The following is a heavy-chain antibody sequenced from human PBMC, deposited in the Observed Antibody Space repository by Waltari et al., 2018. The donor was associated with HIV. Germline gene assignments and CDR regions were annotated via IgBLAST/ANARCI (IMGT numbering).Heavy chain of an antibody. Sequence: QVQLVQSGAEVTTPGSSVKVSCKASGGSFPSYSINRVRQAPGQGLEWMGRFIPMSGTTNKAQKFQGRVTITADKSTTTSYMELTSLRTEDTAVYYCASARETMGVDFDFWGQGTLVTVSS. CDR1: GGSFPSYS. D-gene: IGHD3-10*01. J-gene: IGHJ4*02. CDR3: ASARETMGVDFDF. V-gene: IGHV1-69*08. CDR2: FIPMSGTT.